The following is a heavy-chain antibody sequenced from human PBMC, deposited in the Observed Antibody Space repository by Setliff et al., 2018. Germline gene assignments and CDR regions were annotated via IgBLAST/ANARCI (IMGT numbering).Heavy chain of an antibody. CDR3: AISTLSICSGGSCPNVFDV. V-gene: IGHV1-18*04. Sequence: ASVKVSCKASGYMFKRYGINWMRQAPGQGFEWMGWISSYNDVTNYAQRFQGRVTMTTDTSTSAVYMELRSLRADDTALYYCAISTLSICSGGSCPNVFDVWGQGTMVTVSS. J-gene: IGHJ3*01. CDR1: GYMFKRYG. D-gene: IGHD2-15*01. CDR2: ISSYNDVT.